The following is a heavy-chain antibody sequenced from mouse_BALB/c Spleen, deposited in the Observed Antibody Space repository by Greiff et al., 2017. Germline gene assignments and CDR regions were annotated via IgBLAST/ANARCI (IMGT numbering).Heavy chain of an antibody. CDR3: ARSGQTNSGNDY. CDR2: IYPGDGDT. Sequence: QVQLQQSGAELVRPGSSVKISCKASGYAFSSYWMNWVKQRPGQGLEWIGQIYPGDGDTNYNGKFKGKATLTADKSSSTAYMQLSSLTSEDSAVYFCARSGQTNSGNDYWGQGTTLTVSS. V-gene: IGHV1-80*01. D-gene: IGHD1-1*01. J-gene: IGHJ2*01. CDR1: GYAFSSYW.